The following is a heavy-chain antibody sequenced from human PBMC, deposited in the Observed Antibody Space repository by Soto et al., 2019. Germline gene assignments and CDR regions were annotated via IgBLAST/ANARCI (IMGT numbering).Heavy chain of an antibody. Sequence: SETLSLTCTVSGGSVDSNRYYGAWIRQPPGKGLEWIGYIYYSGSTYYNPSLKSRVTISVDTSKNQFSLKLSSVTAADTAVYYCASNRYGYTFYGYWGQGTLVTVSS. D-gene: IGHD5-18*01. CDR2: IYYSGST. J-gene: IGHJ4*02. CDR3: ASNRYGYTFYGY. V-gene: IGHV4-30-4*08. CDR1: GGSVDSNRYY.